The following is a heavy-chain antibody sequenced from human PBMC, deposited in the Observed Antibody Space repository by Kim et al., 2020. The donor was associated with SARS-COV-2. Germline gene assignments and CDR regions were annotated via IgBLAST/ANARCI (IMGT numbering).Heavy chain of an antibody. D-gene: IGHD5-18*01. CDR3: ARTTYSYGGRYFDY. CDR1: GFTFSSYW. V-gene: IGHV3-7*01. Sequence: GGSLRLSCAASGFTFSSYWMSWVRQAPGKGLEWVANIKQDGSEKYYVDSVKGRFTISRDNAKNSLYLQMNSLRAEDTAVYYCARTTYSYGGRYFDYWGQGTLVTVSS. J-gene: IGHJ4*02. CDR2: IKQDGSEK.